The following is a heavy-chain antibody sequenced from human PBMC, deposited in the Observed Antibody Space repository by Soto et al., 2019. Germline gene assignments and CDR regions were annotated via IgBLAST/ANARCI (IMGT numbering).Heavy chain of an antibody. CDR1: VLTFSSHS. Sequence: GSLRPAGAATVLTFSSHSMNCVRETRGKGLEWVSSISGSSSNMYYADSVKGRFTISRDNAKNSLYLQMNSLRAEDAAVYYCAKDPNYDFWSGYSGSGWFDPWGQGTLVTVSS. J-gene: IGHJ5*02. V-gene: IGHV3-21*01. CDR2: ISGSSSNM. D-gene: IGHD3-3*01. CDR3: AKDPNYDFWSGYSGSGWFDP.